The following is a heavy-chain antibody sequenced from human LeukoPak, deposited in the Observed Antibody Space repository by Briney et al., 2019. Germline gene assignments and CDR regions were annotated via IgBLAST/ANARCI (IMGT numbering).Heavy chain of an antibody. CDR2: ISGSGGST. V-gene: IGHV3-23*01. CDR3: AKDLRYYDFWSGYSNWFDP. Sequence: ETLSLTCTVSGGSISSYYWSWVRQAPGKGLEWVSAISGSGGSTYYADSVKGRFTISRDNSKNTLYLQMNSLRAEDTAVYYCAKDLRYYDFWSGYSNWFDPWGQGTLVTVSS. J-gene: IGHJ5*02. CDR1: GGSISSYY. D-gene: IGHD3-3*01.